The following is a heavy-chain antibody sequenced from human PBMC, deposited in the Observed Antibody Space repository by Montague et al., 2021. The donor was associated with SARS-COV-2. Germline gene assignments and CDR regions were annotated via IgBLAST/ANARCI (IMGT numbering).Heavy chain of an antibody. Sequence: SETLSLTCTVSGGSISRSEYNWTWIRHPPGKGLEWIATIQYSGNTYYNPSLKSRVSMSVDTSKNQFSLKLKSVTAADTAIYYCARELLYSSTWDEVWFDTWGQGDLVSVSS. CDR1: GGSISRSEYN. V-gene: IGHV4-39*07. CDR2: IQYSGNT. D-gene: IGHD6-13*01. J-gene: IGHJ5*02. CDR3: ARELLYSSTWDEVWFDT.